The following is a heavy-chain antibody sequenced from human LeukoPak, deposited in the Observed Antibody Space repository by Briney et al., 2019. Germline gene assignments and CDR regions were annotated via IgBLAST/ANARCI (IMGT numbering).Heavy chain of an antibody. J-gene: IGHJ5*02. D-gene: IGHD2-8*01. V-gene: IGHV4-30-4*08. Sequence: PSETLSLTCTVSGGSISSGDYYWSWIRQPPGKGLEWIGYIYYSGSTYYNPSLKSRVTISVDTSKNQFSLKLSSVTAADTAVYYCARGLIRLSWFDAWGQGTLVTVSS. CDR2: IYYSGST. CDR1: GGSISSGDYY. CDR3: ARGLIRLSWFDA.